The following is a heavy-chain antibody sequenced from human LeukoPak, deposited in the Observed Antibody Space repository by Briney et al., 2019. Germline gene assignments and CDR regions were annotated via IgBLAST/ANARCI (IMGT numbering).Heavy chain of an antibody. CDR2: ISSSSSYI. J-gene: IGHJ3*02. Sequence: GGSLRLSCAASGFTFSSYSMNWVRQAPGKGLEWVSSISSSSSYIYYADSVKGRFTISRDNAKNSLYLQMNSLRAEATAVYYWARDSGVVGATNAFDIWGQGTMVTVSS. CDR1: GFTFSSYS. D-gene: IGHD1-26*01. CDR3: ARDSGVVGATNAFDI. V-gene: IGHV3-21*01.